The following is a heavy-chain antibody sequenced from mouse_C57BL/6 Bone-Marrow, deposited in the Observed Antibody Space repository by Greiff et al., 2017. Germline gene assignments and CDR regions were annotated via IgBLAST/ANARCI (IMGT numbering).Heavy chain of an antibody. D-gene: IGHD1-2*01. CDR2: IDPSDSYT. J-gene: IGHJ2*01. CDR1: GYTFTSYW. V-gene: IGHV1-59*01. Sequence: VQLQQPGAELVRPGTSVKLSCKASGYTFTSYWMHWVKQRPGQGLEWIGVIDPSDSYTNYNQKFKGKATLTVDTSSSTAYMQLSSLTSEDSAVYYCARMAIYYFDYWGQGTTLTVSS. CDR3: ARMAIYYFDY.